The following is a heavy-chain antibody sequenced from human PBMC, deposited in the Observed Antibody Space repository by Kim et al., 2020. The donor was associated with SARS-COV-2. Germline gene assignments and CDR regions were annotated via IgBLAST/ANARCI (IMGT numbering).Heavy chain of an antibody. J-gene: IGHJ6*02. V-gene: IGHV1-2*02. Sequence: ASVKVSCKASGYSFTGYYIHWVRQAPGQGLEGMGWIDPNRGGTIYGPNFQGRVTMTRDTSITTAYMELSGLRSDDTAVYYCARGLGRIRTYSGSSGHDVWGQGTTVTVSS. CDR2: IDPNRGGT. D-gene: IGHD6-6*01. CDR1: GYSFTGYY. CDR3: ARGLGRIRTYSGSSGHDV.